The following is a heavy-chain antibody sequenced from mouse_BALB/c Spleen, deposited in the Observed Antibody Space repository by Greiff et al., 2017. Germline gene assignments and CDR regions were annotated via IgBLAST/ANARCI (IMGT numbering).Heavy chain of an antibody. V-gene: IGHV1S74*01. Sequence: QVQLQQSGPQLVRPGASVKISCKASGYSFTSYWMHWVKQRPGQGLEWIGMIDPSDSETRLNQKFKDKATLTVDKSSSTAYMQLSSPTSEDSAVYVDASPRFRRGDDWGQGTTLTVSS. CDR1: GYSFTSYW. J-gene: IGHJ2*01. CDR3: ASPRFRRGDD. CDR2: IDPSDSET. D-gene: IGHD2-3*01.